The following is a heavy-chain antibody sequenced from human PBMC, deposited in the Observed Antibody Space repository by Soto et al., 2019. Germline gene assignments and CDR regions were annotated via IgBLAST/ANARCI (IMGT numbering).Heavy chain of an antibody. CDR3: AKSIDGSYRAFDH. Sequence: PGGSLRLSCAASGFTFSSYTMSWVRQAPGKGLEWVSAVSYSGGVTYYAVSVRGRFTISRDNSKNTLYLQMNSLTDEDTAVYYCAKSIDGSYRAFDHWGQGTLVTVSS. D-gene: IGHD1-26*01. V-gene: IGHV3-23*01. J-gene: IGHJ4*02. CDR1: GFTFSSYT. CDR2: VSYSGGVT.